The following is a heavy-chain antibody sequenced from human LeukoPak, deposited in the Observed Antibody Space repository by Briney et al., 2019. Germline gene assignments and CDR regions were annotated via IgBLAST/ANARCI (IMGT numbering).Heavy chain of an antibody. Sequence: PGGSLRLSCAPSGFTLSGYGMHWVRQAPGKGLEWVAVISYEGSNKYYADSVKGRFTIYRDNSKNTLYLQKDSLRAEDTGVYYGAKDGTRWYEVNYWGQGTLVTVSS. CDR3: AKDGTRWYEVNY. V-gene: IGHV3-30*18. J-gene: IGHJ4*02. CDR2: ISYEGSNK. D-gene: IGHD6-13*01. CDR1: GFTLSGYG.